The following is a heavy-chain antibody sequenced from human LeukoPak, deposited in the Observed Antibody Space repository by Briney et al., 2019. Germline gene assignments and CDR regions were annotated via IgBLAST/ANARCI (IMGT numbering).Heavy chain of an antibody. CDR1: GFTVSSNY. CDR3: ASTRVYYYYGMDV. V-gene: IGHV4-34*01. Sequence: GSLRLSCAASGFTVSSNYMSWIRQPPGKGLEWIGEINHSGSTNYNPSLKSRVTISVDTSKNQFSLKLSSVTAADTAVYYCASTRVYYYYGMDVWGQGTTVTVSS. D-gene: IGHD2-2*01. CDR2: INHSGST. J-gene: IGHJ6*02.